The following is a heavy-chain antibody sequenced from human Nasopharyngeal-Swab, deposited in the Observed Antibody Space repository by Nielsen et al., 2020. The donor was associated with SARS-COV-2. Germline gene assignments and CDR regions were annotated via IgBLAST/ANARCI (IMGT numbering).Heavy chain of an antibody. D-gene: IGHD3-3*01. Sequence: GESLKISCAASGFSFRSYGMHWVRQAPGKGLAWGAVISYDGSNKDYADSVKGRFTISRDNSKNTLYLQTNSLRADDTAVYYCARGTIFGVVKRGPWDYYGMDVWGQGTTVTVSS. CDR2: ISYDGSNK. CDR3: ARGTIFGVVKRGPWDYYGMDV. V-gene: IGHV3-30*03. CDR1: GFSFRSYG. J-gene: IGHJ6*02.